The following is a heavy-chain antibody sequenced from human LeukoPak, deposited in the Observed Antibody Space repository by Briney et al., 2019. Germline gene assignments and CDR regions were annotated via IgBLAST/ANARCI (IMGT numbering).Heavy chain of an antibody. J-gene: IGHJ4*02. Sequence: GGSLRLSCAASGFTLSNYAMHWVRQPAGEGLEWVSALGTAGDTFYPGSVKGRFTISRDNAKKSLFLQMNSLRAEDTAVYYCARQNTPHGNFDYWGQGTLVTVSS. D-gene: IGHD5-24*01. CDR3: ARQNTPHGNFDY. CDR2: LGTAGDT. CDR1: GFTLSNYA. V-gene: IGHV3-13*01.